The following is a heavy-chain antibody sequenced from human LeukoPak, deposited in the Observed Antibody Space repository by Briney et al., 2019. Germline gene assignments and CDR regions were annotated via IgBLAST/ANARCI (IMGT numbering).Heavy chain of an antibody. V-gene: IGHV1-18*01. CDR2: ISAYNGNT. Sequence: SVKVSCKASGYTFTSYGISWVRQAPGQGLEWMGWISAYNGNTNYAQKLQGRVTMTTDTSTSTAYMELRSLRSDDTAVSYCVRRYYYDSSGYYPFDSAFDIWGQGTMVTVSS. J-gene: IGHJ3*02. D-gene: IGHD3-22*01. CDR1: GYTFTSYG. CDR3: VRRYYYDSSGYYPFDSAFDI.